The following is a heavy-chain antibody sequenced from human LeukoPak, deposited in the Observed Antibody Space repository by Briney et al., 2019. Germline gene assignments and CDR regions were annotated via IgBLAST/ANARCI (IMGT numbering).Heavy chain of an antibody. Sequence: GGSLRLSCAASGFTFSGSAMHWVRQASGKGLEWVGRIRSKANSYATAYAASVEGRFTISRDDSKNTAYLQMNSLKTEDTAVYYCAKDDTYYDSSGYPGPRDDYWGQGTLVTVSS. V-gene: IGHV3-73*01. CDR2: IRSKANSYAT. J-gene: IGHJ4*02. CDR3: AKDDTYYDSSGYPGPRDDY. D-gene: IGHD3-22*01. CDR1: GFTFSGSA.